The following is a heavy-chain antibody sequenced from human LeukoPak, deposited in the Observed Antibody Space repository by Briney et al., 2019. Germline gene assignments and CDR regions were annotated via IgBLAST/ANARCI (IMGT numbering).Heavy chain of an antibody. CDR2: INHGGST. D-gene: IGHD6-6*01. CDR3: ARDQTSAHDY. CDR1: GGSFSDYY. J-gene: IGHJ4*02. Sequence: PSETLSLTCAVYGGSFSDYYWSWIRQSPGKGLEWIGEINHGGSTNYNPSLKSRVTISVDTSKNQFSLKLSSVTAADTAVYYCARDQTSAHDYWGQGTLVTVSS. V-gene: IGHV4-34*01.